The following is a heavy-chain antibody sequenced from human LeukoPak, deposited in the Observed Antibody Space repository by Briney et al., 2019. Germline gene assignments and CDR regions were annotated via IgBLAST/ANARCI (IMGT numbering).Heavy chain of an antibody. CDR1: GFTFSSYW. CDR3: ASYTATADAADL. CDR2: IKQDGSEK. V-gene: IGHV3-7*01. Sequence: GGSLRLSCAASGFTFSSYWMSWVRQAPGKGLEWVANIKQDGSEKYNVDSVKGRFTISRDNAKNSPYLQMNSLRAEDTAVYYCASYTATADAADLWGQGTMVTVSS. J-gene: IGHJ3*01.